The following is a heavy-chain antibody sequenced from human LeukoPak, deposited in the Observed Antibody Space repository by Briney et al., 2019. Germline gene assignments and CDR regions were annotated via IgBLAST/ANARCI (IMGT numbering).Heavy chain of an antibody. CDR2: IHYSGST. V-gene: IGHV4-31*03. Sequence: SQTLSLTCTVSGGSISSGNYYWSWIGQHPGKGLEWIGYIHYSGSTYYNPSLKSRVTISVDTSKNQFSLKLSSVTAADTAVYYCARDRSASYGGYNWFDPWGQGTLVTVSS. D-gene: IGHD5-18*01. CDR3: ARDRSASYGGYNWFDP. J-gene: IGHJ5*02. CDR1: GGSISSGNYY.